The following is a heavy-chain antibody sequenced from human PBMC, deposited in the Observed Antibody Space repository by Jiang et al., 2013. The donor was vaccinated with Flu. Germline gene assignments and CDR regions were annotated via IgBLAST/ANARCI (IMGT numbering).Heavy chain of an antibody. D-gene: IGHD6-13*01. CDR3: ARREQQLGWFDP. Sequence: GLVKPSETLSLTCTVSGGSISNYYWSWIRQSPGKGLECIGDIYYSGSTNYNPSLKSRVTMAVDTSKNQFSLKLSSVTAADTAVYYCARREQQLGWFDPWGQGTLVTVSS. CDR2: IYYSGST. CDR1: GGSISNYY. J-gene: IGHJ5*02. V-gene: IGHV4-59*08.